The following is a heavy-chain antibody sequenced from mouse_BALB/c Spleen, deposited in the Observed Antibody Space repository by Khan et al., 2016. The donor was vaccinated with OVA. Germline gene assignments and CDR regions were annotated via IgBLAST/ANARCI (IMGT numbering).Heavy chain of an antibody. CDR3: ARDSYGYMGYLDY. CDR2: ISSGSNTT. J-gene: IGHJ2*01. CDR1: GFTFSSFG. D-gene: IGHD1-2*01. V-gene: IGHV5-17*02. Sequence: EVELVESGGGLVQPGGPRKLSCAASGFTFSSFGMHWVRQAPEKGLEWVAYISSGSNTTYYAATLKGRLTISRDNPKNTLFLQMTSLSSEDTAMYYCARDSYGYMGYLDYWGQSTALAVSS.